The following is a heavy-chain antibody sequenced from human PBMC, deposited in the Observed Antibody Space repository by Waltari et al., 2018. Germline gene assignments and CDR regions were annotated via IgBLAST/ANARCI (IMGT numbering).Heavy chain of an antibody. D-gene: IGHD3-16*01. Sequence: EVQLVEYGGGMVKSGGSLRLACAATGSSWSDYSSNWVRQTPGKGLEWVSYIFTRPPYILYADSVRGRFTVSRDDAKNKLFLQMNSLRGEDTAVYYCARDKRYDYIRGSYKDSWRQGTLVTVSS. CDR3: ARDKRYDYIRGSYKDS. CDR1: GSSWSDYS. CDR2: IFTRPPYI. J-gene: IGHJ4*02. V-gene: IGHV3-21*02.